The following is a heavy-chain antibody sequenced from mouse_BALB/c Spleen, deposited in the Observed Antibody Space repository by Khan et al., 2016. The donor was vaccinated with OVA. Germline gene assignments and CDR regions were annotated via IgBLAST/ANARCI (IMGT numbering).Heavy chain of an antibody. D-gene: IGHD2-3*01. V-gene: IGHV5-17*02. CDR1: GFTFSGFG. Sequence: EVELVESGGNLVQPGGSRKLSCAASGFTFSGFGMHWVRQAPEKGLEWVAYISSGSSTIYYADTVKGRFTISRDNPKNTLFLQMTSLRSEDPAMYYCARRGIFDGYYGGAMDYWGQGTSVTVSS. CDR2: ISSGSSTI. CDR3: ARRGIFDGYYGGAMDY. J-gene: IGHJ4*01.